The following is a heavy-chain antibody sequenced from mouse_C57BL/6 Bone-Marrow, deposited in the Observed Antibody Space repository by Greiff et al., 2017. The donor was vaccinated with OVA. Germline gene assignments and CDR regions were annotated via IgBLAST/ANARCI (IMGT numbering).Heavy chain of an antibody. V-gene: IGHV1-81*01. J-gene: IGHJ1*03. Sequence: QVQLKESGAELARPGASVKLSCKASGYTFTSYGISWVKQRTGQGLEWIGEIYPRSGNTYYNEKFKGKATLTADKSSSTAYMELRSLTSEDSAVYFGARRYYYGSSYWYFDVWGTGTTVTVSS. D-gene: IGHD1-1*01. CDR2: IYPRSGNT. CDR1: GYTFTSYG. CDR3: ARRYYYGSSYWYFDV.